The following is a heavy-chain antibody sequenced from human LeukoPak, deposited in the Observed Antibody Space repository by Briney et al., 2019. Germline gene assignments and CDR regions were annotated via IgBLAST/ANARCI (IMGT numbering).Heavy chain of an antibody. D-gene: IGHD3-3*01. CDR2: IDPNSGGT. CDR1: GYTFTNYF. V-gene: IGHV1-2*02. CDR3: ARVPASWSPFDY. J-gene: IGHJ4*02. Sequence: ASVKVSCKASGYTFTNYFMHWVRQAPGQGLEWMGWIDPNSGGTNYALKFQGRVTMTRDASISTAYMELSRLRSDDTAVYYCARVPASWSPFDYWGQGTLVTVSS.